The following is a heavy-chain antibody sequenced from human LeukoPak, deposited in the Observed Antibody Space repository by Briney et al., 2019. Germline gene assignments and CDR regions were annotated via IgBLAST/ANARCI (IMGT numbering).Heavy chain of an antibody. Sequence: PSETLSLTCAVYGGSFSGYYWSWIRQPPGKGLEWIGEINHSGSTNYNTSLKSRVTISVDTSKNQFSLKLSSVTAADTAVYYCAGAGGWYFDYWGQGTLVTVSS. CDR3: AGAGGWYFDY. CDR2: INHSGST. J-gene: IGHJ4*02. D-gene: IGHD6-19*01. V-gene: IGHV4-34*01. CDR1: GGSFSGYY.